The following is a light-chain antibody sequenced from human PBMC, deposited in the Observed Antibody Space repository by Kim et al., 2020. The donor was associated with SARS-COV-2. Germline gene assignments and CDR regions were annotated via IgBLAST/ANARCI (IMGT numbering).Light chain of an antibody. CDR2: EVT. V-gene: IGLV2-8*01. CDR1: SNDVGYYNY. Sequence: QSALTQPPSASGSPGQSVTISCTGTSNDVGYYNYVSWYQHRPGKGPKVLIYEVTKRPSGVPDRFSGSRSGNTAFLTVSGLQAEDEADYYCSSYTSSSTLVFGTGTKVTVL. J-gene: IGLJ1*01. CDR3: SSYTSSSTLV.